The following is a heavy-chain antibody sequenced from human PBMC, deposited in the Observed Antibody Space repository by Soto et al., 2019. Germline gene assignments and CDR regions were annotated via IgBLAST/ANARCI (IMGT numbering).Heavy chain of an antibody. Sequence: EVQLLESGGGLVQPGGSLRLSCAASGFTFSSNAMSWVRQAPGKRLEWVSAIGGSGGSTNYADPVRGRFTISRDNFKNTLYLQMNGLRAEDTAVYYCAKEGVGDVNYETHFDYWGQGSLVTVSS. CDR3: AKEGVGDVNYETHFDY. CDR1: GFTFSSNA. J-gene: IGHJ4*02. CDR2: IGGSGGST. D-gene: IGHD3-16*01. V-gene: IGHV3-23*01.